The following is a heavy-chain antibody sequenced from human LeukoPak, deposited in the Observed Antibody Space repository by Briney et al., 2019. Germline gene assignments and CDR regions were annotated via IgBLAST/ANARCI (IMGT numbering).Heavy chain of an antibody. Sequence: PGGSLRLSCAASGFTFSSYSMNWVRQAPGKGLEWVSYISSSSSTIYYADSVKGRFTISRDNAKNSLYLQMNSLRAEDTAVYYCATLRFLEWLVGYYYYMDVWGKGTTVTVSS. CDR1: GFTFSSYS. CDR3: ATLRFLEWLVGYYYYMDV. V-gene: IGHV3-48*01. J-gene: IGHJ6*03. CDR2: ISSSSSTI. D-gene: IGHD3-3*01.